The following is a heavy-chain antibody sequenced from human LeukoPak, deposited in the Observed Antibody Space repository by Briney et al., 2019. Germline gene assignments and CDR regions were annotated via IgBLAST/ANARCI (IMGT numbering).Heavy chain of an antibody. Sequence: SETLSLTCTVSGGSISSYYWSWIRQPPGKGLEWIGYTYYSGSTNYNPSLKSRVTISVDTSKNQFSLKLGSVTAADTAVYYCARIGLAAAGYYFDYWGQGTLVTVSS. J-gene: IGHJ4*02. V-gene: IGHV4-59*01. CDR3: ARIGLAAAGYYFDY. D-gene: IGHD6-13*01. CDR2: TYYSGST. CDR1: GGSISSYY.